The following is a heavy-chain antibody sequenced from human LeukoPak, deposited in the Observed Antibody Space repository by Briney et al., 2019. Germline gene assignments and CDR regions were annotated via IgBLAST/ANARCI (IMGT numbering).Heavy chain of an antibody. CDR2: ISSSSSYI. J-gene: IGHJ3*02. D-gene: IGHD6-13*01. CDR1: GFTFSSYS. Sequence: GGSLRLSCAASGFTFSSYSMNWVRQAPGKGLEWVSSISSSSSYIYYADSVKGRFTISRDNAKNSLYLQMNSPRAEDTAVYYCARDGDSSWYPDAFDIWGQGTMVTVSS. CDR3: ARDGDSSWYPDAFDI. V-gene: IGHV3-21*01.